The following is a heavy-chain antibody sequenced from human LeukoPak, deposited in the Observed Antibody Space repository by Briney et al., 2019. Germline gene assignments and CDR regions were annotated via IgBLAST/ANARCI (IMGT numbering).Heavy chain of an antibody. J-gene: IGHJ3*02. CDR3: ARITTVDSSRAFDI. CDR1: GYTFTSYW. V-gene: IGHV5-51*01. D-gene: IGHD3-22*01. Sequence: GESLKISCQGSGYTFTSYWIGWVRQMPGKGLEWLGIIYPGDSDTRYSPSFQGQVTISADKSISTAYLQWSSLKASDTAMYYCARITTVDSSRAFDIWGQATIVTVSS. CDR2: IYPGDSDT.